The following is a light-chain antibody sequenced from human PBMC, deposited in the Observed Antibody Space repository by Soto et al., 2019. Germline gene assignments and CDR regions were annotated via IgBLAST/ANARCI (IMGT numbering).Light chain of an antibody. V-gene: IGKV1-12*01. CDR2: AAS. Sequence: DIQMTQSPSSVSASVGDRVTITCRASEGISNSLAGYQQKPGKAPKLLIYAASSLQTGIPPRFSGRGSGTDFTLTISILHPEDFATYFCQQANTFPTFGGGTKVEIK. CDR3: QQANTFPT. CDR1: EGISNS. J-gene: IGKJ4*01.